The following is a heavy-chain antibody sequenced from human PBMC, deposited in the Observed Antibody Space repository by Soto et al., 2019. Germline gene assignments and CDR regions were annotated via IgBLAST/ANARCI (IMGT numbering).Heavy chain of an antibody. CDR1: GDSVSSNSAA. Sequence: SQTLSLTCAISGDSVSSNSAAWNWIRQSPSRGLEWLGRTYYRSRWYNDYAVSVRSRITVNADTSKNQFSLHLNSVTPEDTAVYYFAGTSSLQWYYMDLWDKGTSVTVSS. D-gene: IGHD1-7*01. CDR3: AGTSSLQWYYMDL. J-gene: IGHJ6*03. V-gene: IGHV6-1*01. CDR2: TYYRSRWYN.